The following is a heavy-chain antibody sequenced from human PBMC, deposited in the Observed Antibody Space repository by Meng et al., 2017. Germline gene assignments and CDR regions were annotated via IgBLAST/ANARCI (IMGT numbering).Heavy chain of an antibody. D-gene: IGHD3-22*01. CDR3: ARDPTPMIVVANYYYYGMDV. CDR1: GGSISSYY. CDR2: IYYSGST. Sequence: SETLSLTCTVSGGSISSYYWSWIRQPPGKGLEWIGYIYYSGSTNYNPSLKSRVTISVDTPKNQFSLKLSSVTAADTAVYYCARDPTPMIVVANYYYYGMDVWGQGTTVTVSS. V-gene: IGHV4-59*01. J-gene: IGHJ6*02.